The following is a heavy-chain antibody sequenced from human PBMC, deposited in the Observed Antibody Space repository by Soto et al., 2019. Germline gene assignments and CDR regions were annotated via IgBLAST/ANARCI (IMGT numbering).Heavy chain of an antibody. J-gene: IGHJ6*02. CDR1: GGSFSGYY. CDR2: INHSGST. CDR3: ARVGDGYNYYYYYGMDV. V-gene: IGHV4-34*01. Sequence: SETLSLTCGVYGGSFSGYYWSWIRQPPGKGLEWIGEINHSGSTNYNPSLKSRVTISVDTSKNQFSLKLSSVTAADTAVYYCARVGDGYNYYYYYGMDVWGQGTTVTVSS. D-gene: IGHD5-12*01.